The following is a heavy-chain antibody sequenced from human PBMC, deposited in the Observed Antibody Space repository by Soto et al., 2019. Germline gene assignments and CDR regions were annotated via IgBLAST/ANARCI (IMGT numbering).Heavy chain of an antibody. CDR1: GFTFSSYA. Sequence: PVGSLRLSCAASGFTFSSYAMHWVRQAPGKGLEWVAVISYDGSNKYYADSVKGRFTISRDNSKNTLYLQMNSLRAEDTAVYYCARVSDSSGYNYWGQGTLVTVSS. CDR2: ISYDGSNK. J-gene: IGHJ4*02. V-gene: IGHV3-30-3*01. CDR3: ARVSDSSGYNY. D-gene: IGHD3-22*01.